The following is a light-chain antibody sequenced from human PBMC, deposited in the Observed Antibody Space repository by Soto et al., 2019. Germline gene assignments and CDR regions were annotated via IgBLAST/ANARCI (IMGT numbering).Light chain of an antibody. Sequence: DIQMTQSPSTLSASVGYRFTITCRASQTIDSWLAWYQQRPGKPPNLLIYKASTLASGVPSRFSGSGSGTEFTLTISSLQPDDFATYYCQHYNSYSEAFGQGTTGDI. CDR1: QTIDSW. J-gene: IGKJ1*01. CDR2: KAS. V-gene: IGKV1-5*03. CDR3: QHYNSYSEA.